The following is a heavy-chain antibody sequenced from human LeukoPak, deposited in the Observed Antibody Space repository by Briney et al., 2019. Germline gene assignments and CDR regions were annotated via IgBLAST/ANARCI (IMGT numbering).Heavy chain of an antibody. CDR3: ARGSGSYFSGFLDP. V-gene: IGHV4-34*01. Sequence: SETLSLTCAVYGGSFSAYYWSWIRQPPGKGLEWIGEINHSGSTKYNPSLKSRVTISGDTSKNQFSLKLSSVTAADTAVYYCARGSGSYFSGFLDPWGQGTLVTVSS. D-gene: IGHD1-26*01. CDR1: GGSFSAYY. CDR2: INHSGST. J-gene: IGHJ5*02.